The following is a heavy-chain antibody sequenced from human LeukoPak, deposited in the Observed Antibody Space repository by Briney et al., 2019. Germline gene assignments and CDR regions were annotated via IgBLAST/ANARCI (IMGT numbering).Heavy chain of an antibody. CDR2: ISAYNGNT. CDR1: GYTFTSYG. CDR3: ARELRDYDFWSGKDYYYGMDV. Sequence: ASVKVSCKASGYTFTSYGISWVRQAPGQGLEWMGWISAYNGNTNYAQKLQGRVTMTTDTSTSTAYMELRSLRSDDTAVYYCARELRDYDFWSGKDYYYGMDVWGQGTTVTVS. J-gene: IGHJ6*02. D-gene: IGHD3-3*01. V-gene: IGHV1-18*01.